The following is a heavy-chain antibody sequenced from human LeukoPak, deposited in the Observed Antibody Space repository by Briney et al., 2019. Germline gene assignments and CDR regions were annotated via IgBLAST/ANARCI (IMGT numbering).Heavy chain of an antibody. CDR3: VGAPNTYYFDY. CDR1: GGSINSYY. D-gene: IGHD2/OR15-2a*01. CDR2: IYYSGST. J-gene: IGHJ4*02. V-gene: IGHV4-59*01. Sequence: SETLSLTCTVSGGSINSYYWSWIRQPPGKGLEWVGYIYYSGSTNYKPSLKSRVTMFVDTSKNQFSLEVTSVTTADTAVYFCVGAPNTYYFDYWGQGAPVAVSS.